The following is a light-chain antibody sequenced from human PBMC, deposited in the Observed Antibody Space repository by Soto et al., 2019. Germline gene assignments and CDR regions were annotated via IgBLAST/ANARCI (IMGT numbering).Light chain of an antibody. Sequence: EIVMTQSPATLSVSPGERATLSCRASQSVSSNLAGYQQKPGQAPRLLIYGASTRATGIPDRFSGSGSGTEFTLTISSLQYEDFAVYYCQQYNNWPQTFGQGTKLEIK. CDR2: GAS. CDR1: QSVSSN. V-gene: IGKV3-15*01. J-gene: IGKJ2*01. CDR3: QQYNNWPQT.